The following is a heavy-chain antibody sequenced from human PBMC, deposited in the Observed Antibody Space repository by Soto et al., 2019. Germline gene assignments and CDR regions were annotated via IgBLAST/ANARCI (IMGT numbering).Heavy chain of an antibody. J-gene: IGHJ3*02. CDR1: GFTFDDYA. D-gene: IGHD2-8*01. CDR3: SRLMGSTVAFDI. CDR2: ISWNSGSI. Sequence: EVQLVESGGGLVQPGRSLRLSCAASGFTFDDYAMHWVRQAPGKGLEWVSGISWNSGSIGYADSVKGRFTISRDNAKNSLYLQMNSLRAEDTALYYCSRLMGSTVAFDIWGQGRMVTVSS. V-gene: IGHV3-9*01.